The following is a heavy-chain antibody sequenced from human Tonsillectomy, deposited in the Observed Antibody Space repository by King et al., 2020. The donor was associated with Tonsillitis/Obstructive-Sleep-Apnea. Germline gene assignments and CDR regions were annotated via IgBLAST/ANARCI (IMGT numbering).Heavy chain of an antibody. D-gene: IGHD3-16*01. CDR2: IYPGDSDA. CDR3: ARQFVDDYFDY. Sequence: QLVQSGAEVKKPGESLKISCTGSGYSFNTYWIGWVRHMPGKGLEWMGVIYPGDSDARYSPSFQGQVTISADKSINTAYLQWSSLKASDTAVYYCARQFVDDYFDYWGQGTLLTVSS. V-gene: IGHV5-51*01. J-gene: IGHJ4*02. CDR1: GYSFNTYW.